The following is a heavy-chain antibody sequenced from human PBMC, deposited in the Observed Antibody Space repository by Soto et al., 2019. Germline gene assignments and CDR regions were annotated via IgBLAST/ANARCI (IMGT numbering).Heavy chain of an antibody. CDR3: ARKGEEGWFDP. CDR2: IYYSGRT. CDR1: CGSISSSSYY. V-gene: IGHV4-39*07. D-gene: IGHD2-21*01. Sequence: SETLSLTCTVSCGSISSSSYYRGWIRQPPGKGLEWIGSIYYSGRTYYNPSLKSRVTMSVDTSKNQFSLKLSSVTAVDTAVYYCARKGEEGWFDPWGQGTLVTVSS. J-gene: IGHJ5*02.